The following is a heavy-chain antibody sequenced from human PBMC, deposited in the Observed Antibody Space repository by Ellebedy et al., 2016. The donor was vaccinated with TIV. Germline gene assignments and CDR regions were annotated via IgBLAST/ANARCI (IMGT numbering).Heavy chain of an antibody. CDR3: ARVECAGDCYADGMAV. V-gene: IGHV3-23*01. CDR2: ISGSGGST. Sequence: GESLKISCAASGFTFSNAWMSWVRQAPGKGLEWVSAISGSGGSTYYADSVKGRFTISRDNSKNTLYLPLNSLRAEDTAIYYCARVECAGDCYADGMAVWGQGTAVTVSS. CDR1: GFTFSNAW. D-gene: IGHD2-21*02. J-gene: IGHJ6*02.